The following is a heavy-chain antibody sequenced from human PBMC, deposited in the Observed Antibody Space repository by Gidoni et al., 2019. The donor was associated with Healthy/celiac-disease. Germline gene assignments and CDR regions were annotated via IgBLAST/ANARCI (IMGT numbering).Heavy chain of an antibody. J-gene: IGHJ2*01. CDR1: GFTFSSYA. Sequence: QVQLVESGGGVVQPGRSLRLSCAASGFTFSSYAMHWVRQAPGKGLEWVAVISHDGSNKYHADSVKGRFTISRDNSKNTLYLQMNSLRAEDTAVYYCARGGGYSYGEDWYFDLWGRGTLVTVSS. V-gene: IGHV3-30-3*01. CDR2: ISHDGSNK. D-gene: IGHD5-18*01. CDR3: ARGGGYSYGEDWYFDL.